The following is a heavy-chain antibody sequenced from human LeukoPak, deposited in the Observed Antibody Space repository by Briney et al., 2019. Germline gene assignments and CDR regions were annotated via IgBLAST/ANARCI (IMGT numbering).Heavy chain of an antibody. CDR2: ISSTGTRI. V-gene: IGHV3-48*01. Sequence: GGSLRLSCTASGFTFNYGMNWVRQAPGKGLEWVSYISSTGTRITYADSVRGRFTIPRDNAKNSLHLQMDSLRAEDTAVYYCARESPALDYWGQGTLVTVSS. J-gene: IGHJ4*02. CDR3: ARESPALDY. CDR1: GFTFNYG.